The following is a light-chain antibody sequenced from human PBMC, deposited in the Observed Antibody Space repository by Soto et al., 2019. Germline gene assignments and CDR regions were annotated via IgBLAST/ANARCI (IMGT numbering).Light chain of an antibody. CDR3: VLYMGGGIPEV. CDR1: SGSVSPSYY. J-gene: IGLJ2*01. V-gene: IGLV8-61*01. Sequence: QTVVTQEPSLSVSPGGTVTLTCGLSSGSVSPSYYPSWYQQTPGQAPRTLIYSTNTRSSGVPDRFSGSILGNKAALTITGAQADDESDYYCVLYMGGGIPEVFGGGTKVTVL. CDR2: STN.